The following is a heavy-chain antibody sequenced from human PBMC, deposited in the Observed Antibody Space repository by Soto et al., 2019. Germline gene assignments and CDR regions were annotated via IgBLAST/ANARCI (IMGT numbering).Heavy chain of an antibody. CDR1: GFALCNYW. J-gene: IGHJ4*02. Sequence: EVQLVESGGGLVQPGGSLRLSCVASGFALCNYWINWVRQAPGKGLEWVANIKQEGSERNYVDSVKGRFTISRDNARNSLYLQMNSLRAEDTAAYYCATETSTWGCWGQGTLVTVSS. V-gene: IGHV3-7*05. CDR2: IKQEGSER. D-gene: IGHD7-27*01. CDR3: ATETSTWGC.